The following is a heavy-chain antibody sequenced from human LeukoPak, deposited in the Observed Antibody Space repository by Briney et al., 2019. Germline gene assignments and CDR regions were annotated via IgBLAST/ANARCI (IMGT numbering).Heavy chain of an antibody. Sequence: PGGSLRLSCAAFGFTVSSTYMSWVRQAPGKGLEWVANIKQDGSEKNYVDSVKGRFTISRDNAKNSLYLQMNSLRVEDTAVYYCARLEQWLTPYWGQGTLVTVSS. J-gene: IGHJ4*02. V-gene: IGHV3-7*01. CDR3: ARLEQWLTPY. D-gene: IGHD6-19*01. CDR2: IKQDGSEK. CDR1: GFTVSSTY.